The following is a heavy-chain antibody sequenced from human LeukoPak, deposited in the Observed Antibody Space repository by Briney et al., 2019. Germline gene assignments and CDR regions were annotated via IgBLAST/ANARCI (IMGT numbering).Heavy chain of an antibody. V-gene: IGHV3-48*01. Sequence: GGSLRLSCAASGFTFNNFGMHWVRQAPGKGPEWVSYISSSSSTIYYADSVKGRFTISRDNAKNSLYLQMNSLRAEDTAVYYCARELYYYVDYWGQGTLVTVSS. CDR2: ISSSSSTI. D-gene: IGHD3-10*02. CDR3: ARELYYYVDY. J-gene: IGHJ4*02. CDR1: GFTFNNFG.